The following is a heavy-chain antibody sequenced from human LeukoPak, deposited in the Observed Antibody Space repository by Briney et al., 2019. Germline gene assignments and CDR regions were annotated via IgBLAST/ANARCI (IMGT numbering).Heavy chain of an antibody. D-gene: IGHD1-26*01. CDR2: INWNGGST. CDR3: ARGALGVSGYYFDY. Sequence: GGSLRLSCAASGFTFSNYAMSWVRQAPGKGLEWVSGINWNGGSTGYADSVKGRFTISRDNAKNSLYLQMNSLRAEDTALYYCARGALGVSGYYFDYWGQGTLVTVSS. V-gene: IGHV3-20*04. J-gene: IGHJ4*02. CDR1: GFTFSNYA.